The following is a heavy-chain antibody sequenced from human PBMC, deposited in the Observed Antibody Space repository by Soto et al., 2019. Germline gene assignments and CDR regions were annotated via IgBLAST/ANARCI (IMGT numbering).Heavy chain of an antibody. CDR3: ASAGGLGAVAADY. V-gene: IGHV4-30-2*01. D-gene: IGHD6-19*01. CDR2: INHSGST. J-gene: IGHJ4*02. CDR1: GGSISSGGFS. Sequence: QLQLQESGSGLVKPSQTLSLICAVSGGSISSGGFSWSWIRQQPGQGLEWIGYINHSGSTYYNSSLKNRVPISVDRSKNQFSLKLSSVTAADTAVYYCASAGGLGAVAADYWGQGTLVTVSS.